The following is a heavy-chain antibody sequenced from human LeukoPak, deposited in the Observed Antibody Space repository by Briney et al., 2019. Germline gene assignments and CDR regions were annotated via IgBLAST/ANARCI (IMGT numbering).Heavy chain of an antibody. CDR3: ARDLTPQVVVITTLYY. CDR2: IYYSGST. D-gene: IGHD3-22*01. V-gene: IGHV4-59*01. CDR1: GGSISSYY. J-gene: IGHJ4*02. Sequence: PSETLSLTCTVSGGSISSYYWSWIRQPPGKGLEWIGYIYYSGSTNYNPSLKSRVTISVDTSKNQFSLKLSSVTAADTAVYYCARDLTPQVVVITTLYYWGQGTLVTVSS.